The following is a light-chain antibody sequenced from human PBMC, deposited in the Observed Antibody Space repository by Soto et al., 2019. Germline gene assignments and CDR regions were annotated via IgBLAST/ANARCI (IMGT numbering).Light chain of an antibody. CDR3: QQYFIWPRT. Sequence: EMVLTQFPCTLSLSLGERATXSCRGSQIGRGGYLAWYQQRPGQAPRLLIYGASSRATGVPDRFSGSGSGTEFTVTISSLQPEDFAVYYCQQYFIWPRTFCRGTKVDIK. V-gene: IGKV3-20*01. J-gene: IGKJ1*01. CDR2: GAS. CDR1: QIGRGGY.